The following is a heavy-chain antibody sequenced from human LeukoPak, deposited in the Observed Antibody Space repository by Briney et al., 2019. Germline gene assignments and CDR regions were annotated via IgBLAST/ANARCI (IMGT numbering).Heavy chain of an antibody. CDR2: ISSSSRNT. V-gene: IGHV3-21*01. J-gene: IGHJ4*02. D-gene: IGHD3-3*01. CDR1: GFTVSSNY. CDR3: ARGGTFGVDISDY. Sequence: GGSLRLSCAVSGFTVSSNYMTWVRQAPGKGLEWVSSISSSSRNTYYTDSVKGRFTISRDNAKNSLYLQMSSLRAEDTAVYYCARGGTFGVDISDYWGQGTLVTVSS.